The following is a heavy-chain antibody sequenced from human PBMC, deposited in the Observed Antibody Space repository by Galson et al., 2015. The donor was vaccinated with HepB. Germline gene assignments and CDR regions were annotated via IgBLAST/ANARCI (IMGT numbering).Heavy chain of an antibody. Sequence: QSGAEVKKPGESLKISCKGSGYRFTSSWIGWVRQMPGKGLEWMGIIYPSDSDTRYSPSFQGQVTISADKSISTAYLQWSSLKASDTAMYYCARGKSGFNYAHQVIFDYWGLGTLVTDTS. CDR3: ARGKSGFNYAHQVIFDY. D-gene: IGHD5-18*01. CDR1: GYRFTSSW. V-gene: IGHV5-51*03. J-gene: IGHJ4*02. CDR2: IYPSDSDT.